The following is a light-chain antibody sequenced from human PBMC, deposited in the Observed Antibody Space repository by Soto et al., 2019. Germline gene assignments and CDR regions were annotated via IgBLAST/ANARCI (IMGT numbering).Light chain of an antibody. CDR3: SSYISSSTRV. CDR2: EVS. CDR1: SSDVGGYNY. Sequence: QSALTQPASVSGSPGQSITISCTGTSSDVGGYNYVSWYQQHPGKAPKLMIYEVSNRPSGVSVRFSGSKSGNTASLTISGLQAEDEADYYCSSYISSSTRVFGTGTKVTVV. V-gene: IGLV2-14*01. J-gene: IGLJ1*01.